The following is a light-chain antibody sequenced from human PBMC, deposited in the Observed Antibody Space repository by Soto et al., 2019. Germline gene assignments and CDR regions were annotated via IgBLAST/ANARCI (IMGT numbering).Light chain of an antibody. Sequence: EIVMTQSPATLSVSPGERATLSCRASQSISSNLAWYRQKPGQAPRLLIYGAYTRATGIPARFSGSGSGTEFTLIISSLQSEDFALYYCQQYNSWPTFGQGTKVEIK. CDR1: QSISSN. CDR3: QQYNSWPT. CDR2: GAY. J-gene: IGKJ1*01. V-gene: IGKV3-15*01.